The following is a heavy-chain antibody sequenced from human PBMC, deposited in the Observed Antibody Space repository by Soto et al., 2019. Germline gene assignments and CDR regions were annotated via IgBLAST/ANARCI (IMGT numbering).Heavy chain of an antibody. J-gene: IGHJ4*02. CDR3: ARGKSGPADY. D-gene: IGHD5-12*01. CDR1: GFTFSNYW. CDR2: INSDGSDT. Sequence: EVQLVESGGGLVQPGGSLRLSCEVSGFTFSNYWMHWVRQAPGKGLVWVSRINSDGSDTAYADSVKGRFTISRDNARNTLFLQMNSLRGDDTAFYYCARGKSGPADYWGQGTLVTVSS. V-gene: IGHV3-74*01.